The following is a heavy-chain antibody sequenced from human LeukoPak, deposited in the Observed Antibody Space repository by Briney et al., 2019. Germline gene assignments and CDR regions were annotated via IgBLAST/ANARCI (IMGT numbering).Heavy chain of an antibody. V-gene: IGHV4-59*01. CDR1: GGSISSYY. D-gene: IGHD6-19*01. CDR3: AKEGVAVAGTLGGYYFDY. Sequence: PSETLSLTCTVSGGSISSYYWSWIRQPPGKGLEWIGYIYYSGSTNYNPSLKSRVTISVDTSKNQFSLKLSSVTAADTALYYCAKEGVAVAGTLGGYYFDYWGQGTLVTVSS. J-gene: IGHJ4*02. CDR2: IYYSGST.